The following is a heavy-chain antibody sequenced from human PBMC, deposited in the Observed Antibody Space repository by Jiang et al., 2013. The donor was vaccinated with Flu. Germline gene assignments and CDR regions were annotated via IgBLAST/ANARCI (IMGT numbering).Heavy chain of an antibody. J-gene: IGHJ4*02. CDR2: INPSGGST. CDR1: GYTFTSYY. Sequence: GAEVKKPGASVKVSCKASGYTFTSYYMHWVRQAPGQGLEWMGIINPSGGSTSYAQKFQGRVTMTRDTSTSTVHMELSSLRSEDTAVYYCAIIGEITMIVDTPLDYWGQGTLVTVSS. V-gene: IGHV1-46*03. CDR3: AIIGEITMIVDTPLDY. D-gene: IGHD3-22*01.